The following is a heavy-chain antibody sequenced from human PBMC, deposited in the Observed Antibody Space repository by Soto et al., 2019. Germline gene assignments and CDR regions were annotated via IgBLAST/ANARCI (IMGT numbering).Heavy chain of an antibody. CDR1: GGTFSSYT. D-gene: IGHD1-1*01. V-gene: IGHV1-69*02. CDR2: IIPILGIV. CDR3: ARELQNWYFDL. Sequence: QVQLVQSGAEVKKPGSSVKVSCKASGGTFSSYTISWVRQAPGQVLEWMGRIIPILGIVNYAQKFQGRVTITADKSTSTAYMELSSLRSEDTAVYYCARELQNWYFDLWGRGTLVTVSS. J-gene: IGHJ2*01.